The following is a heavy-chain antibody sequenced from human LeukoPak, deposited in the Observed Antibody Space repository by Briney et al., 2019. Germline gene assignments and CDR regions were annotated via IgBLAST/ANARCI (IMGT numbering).Heavy chain of an antibody. CDR1: GFTFRTYW. CDR2: IHPDGIEK. CDR3: SRGDDFSGDS. Sequence: GGSLRLSCAASGFTFRTYWMSWVRQAPGKGLEWVANIHPDGIEKYHVDSVKGRFTIFRANARTLLYLQMSSLRADDTAVYYCSRGDDFSGDSWGQGTLVTVSS. D-gene: IGHD2-21*02. J-gene: IGHJ5*01. V-gene: IGHV3-7*04.